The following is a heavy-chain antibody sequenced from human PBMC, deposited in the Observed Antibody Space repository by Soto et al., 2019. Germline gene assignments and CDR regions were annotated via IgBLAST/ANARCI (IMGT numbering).Heavy chain of an antibody. CDR3: ARHINYDSGAFQCDFDY. J-gene: IGHJ4*02. CDR2: IHHSGRT. V-gene: IGHV4-59*08. CDR1: GGSISTYF. D-gene: IGHD3-22*01. Sequence: TSETLSLTCSVSGGSISTYFWSWIRQPPGKGLEWIAYIHHSGRTNYNPSLKSRVTISVDTSKNYLSLKLSSVTAADTAMYYCARHINYDSGAFQCDFDYRGLGTPVTVSS.